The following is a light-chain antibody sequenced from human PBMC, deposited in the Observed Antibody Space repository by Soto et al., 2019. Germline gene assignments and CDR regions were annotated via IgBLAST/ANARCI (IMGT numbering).Light chain of an antibody. CDR2: KAS. V-gene: IGKV1-5*03. CDR1: QSISAW. J-gene: IGKJ1*01. CDR3: QQYNSYST. Sequence: IQMTQPPSTLSASLGDRLSINCRASQSISAWLAWYQQKPGKAPRLLIYKASTLEIGVPSRFSGSGSGTEFTLTISSLQPDDFATYYCQQYNSYSTFGQGTKVDIK.